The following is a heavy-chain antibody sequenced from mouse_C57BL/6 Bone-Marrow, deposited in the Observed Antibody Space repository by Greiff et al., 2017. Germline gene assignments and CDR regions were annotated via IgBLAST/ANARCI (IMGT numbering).Heavy chain of an antibody. CDR2: IRNKANGYTT. D-gene: IGHD6-1*01. V-gene: IGHV7-3*01. J-gene: IGHJ2*01. CDR3: ARSSNFDY. CDR1: GFTFTDYY. Sequence: EVQLVESGGGLVQPGGSLSLSCAASGFTFTDYYMSWVRQPPGKALEWLGFIRNKANGYTTEHSASVKGRFTISRDNSQSILYLQMNDLRAEDSATYYCARSSNFDYWGQGTTLTVSS.